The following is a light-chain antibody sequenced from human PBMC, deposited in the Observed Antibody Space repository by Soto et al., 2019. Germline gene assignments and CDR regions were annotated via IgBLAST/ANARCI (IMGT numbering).Light chain of an antibody. CDR3: QQYNKWPRT. CDR2: GAS. V-gene: IGKV3-15*01. Sequence: EIVITQSPSTLSVSPGERATLSCRASQSVSSNLAWYHQKPGQAPRLLIYGASTRATGIPARFSGSGSGTEFTLTISSLQSEDFAVYYCQQYNKWPRTFGQGTKVGIK. CDR1: QSVSSN. J-gene: IGKJ1*01.